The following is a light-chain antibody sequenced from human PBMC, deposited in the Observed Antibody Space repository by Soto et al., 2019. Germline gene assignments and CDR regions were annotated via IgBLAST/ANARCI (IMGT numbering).Light chain of an antibody. CDR2: GAS. V-gene: IGKV3-15*01. J-gene: IGKJ1*01. Sequence: EIVMTQSPATLSVSPGERATLSCRASQSVSSNLAWYQQKPGQAPRLLIYGASTRATGIPARFSGSGSGTEFTLTISSLQSEDFAVYYCQQYGTWWTFFQGTKVEIK. CDR1: QSVSSN. CDR3: QQYGTWWT.